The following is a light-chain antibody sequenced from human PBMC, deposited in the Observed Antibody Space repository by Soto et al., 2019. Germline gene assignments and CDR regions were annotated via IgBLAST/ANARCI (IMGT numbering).Light chain of an antibody. Sequence: QSVLTQPASVSGSPGQSITISCTGTSSDVGGYNYVSWYQRHTGKAPKLMIYDVSHRPSGVSNRFSASKSGNTASLTISGLQAEDEADYYCSSYTSSSTLVFGGGTQLTVL. CDR1: SSDVGGYNY. CDR2: DVS. J-gene: IGLJ2*01. CDR3: SSYTSSSTLV. V-gene: IGLV2-14*03.